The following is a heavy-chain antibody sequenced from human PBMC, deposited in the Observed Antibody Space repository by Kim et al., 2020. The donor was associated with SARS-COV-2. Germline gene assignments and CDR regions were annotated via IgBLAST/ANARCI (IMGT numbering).Heavy chain of an antibody. CDR1: GFTFSSYW. CDR3: AREGGYYDSSGPLDAFDI. D-gene: IGHD3-22*01. CDR2: INSDGSST. V-gene: IGHV3-74*01. J-gene: IGHJ3*02. Sequence: GGSLRLSCAASGFTFSSYWMHWVRQAPGKGLVWVSRINSDGSSTSYADSVKGRFTISRDNAKNTLYLQMNSLRAEDTAVYYCAREGGYYDSSGPLDAFDIWGQGTMVTVSS.